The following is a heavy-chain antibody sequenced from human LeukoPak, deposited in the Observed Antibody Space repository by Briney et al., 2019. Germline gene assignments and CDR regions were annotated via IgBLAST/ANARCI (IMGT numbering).Heavy chain of an antibody. V-gene: IGHV4-38-2*02. J-gene: IGHJ4*02. Sequence: SETLSLTCTVSGYSISSGYYWGWIRQPPGKGLEWIGSIYHSGSTYYDPSLKSRVTISVDTSKNQFSLKLSSVTAADTAVYYCARDRSIAAAGHRVDYWGQGTLVTVSS. CDR1: GYSISSGYY. D-gene: IGHD6-13*01. CDR2: IYHSGST. CDR3: ARDRSIAAAGHRVDY.